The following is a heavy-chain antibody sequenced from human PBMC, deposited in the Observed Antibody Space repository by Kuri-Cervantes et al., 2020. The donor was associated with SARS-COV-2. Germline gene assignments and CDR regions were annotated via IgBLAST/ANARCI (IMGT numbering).Heavy chain of an antibody. D-gene: IGHD3-10*01. J-gene: IGHJ6*02. V-gene: IGHV3-74*01. CDR2: INSDGSST. CDR3: ARDLAMVRGVIGLQFYAMDV. Sequence: GESLKISCAASGFTFSTYWMHWVRQAPGKGLVWVSRINSDGSSTTYADSVKGRFTISRDNAKNTLYLQMNSLRAEDTAVYYCARDLAMVRGVIGLQFYAMDVWGQGTTVTVSS. CDR1: GFTFSTYW.